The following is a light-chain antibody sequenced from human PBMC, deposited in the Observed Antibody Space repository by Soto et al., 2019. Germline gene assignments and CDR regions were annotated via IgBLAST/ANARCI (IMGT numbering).Light chain of an antibody. V-gene: IGLV2-14*03. CDR1: SSEVGGYNF. J-gene: IGLJ1*01. Sequence: QSVLTQPASVSGSPGQSITISCTGNSSEVGGYNFVSWYQQHPGKAPKLLIYDVSDRPSGVSIRFSGSKSGNTASLTISGLQAEDEADYYCNSYTSTSTSYVFGSGTKVTVL. CDR3: NSYTSTSTSYV. CDR2: DVS.